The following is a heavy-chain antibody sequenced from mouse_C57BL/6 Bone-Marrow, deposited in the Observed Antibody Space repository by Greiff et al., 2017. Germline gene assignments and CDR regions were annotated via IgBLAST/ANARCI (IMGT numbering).Heavy chain of an antibody. Sequence: EVMLVESGGGLVKPGGSLKLSCAASGFTFSDYGMHWVRQAPGQGLAWVAYISSGSSTIYYAETVKGCYTISRDNAKTTLFLQMTSLRSEDTARYYCASGFAYWGQGTLVTVSA. CDR2: ISSGSSTI. CDR1: GFTFSDYG. CDR3: ASGFAY. J-gene: IGHJ3*01. V-gene: IGHV5-17*01.